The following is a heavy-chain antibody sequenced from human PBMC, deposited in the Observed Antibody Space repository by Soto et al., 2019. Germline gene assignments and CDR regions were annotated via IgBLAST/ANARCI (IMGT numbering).Heavy chain of an antibody. D-gene: IGHD3-3*01. CDR1: GDHISTGGYS. CDR2: TYHSGNP. J-gene: IGHJ5*02. V-gene: IGHV4-30-2*01. Sequence: SETLSLTCGVSGDHISTGGYSWAWIQQPPGKALEWIGHTYHSGNPYYNPSLKSRVIISVDRSKNQFSLKVSSVTAADTAVYYCARESRFLEWLSLNWFDPWGQGTLVTVSS. CDR3: ARESRFLEWLSLNWFDP.